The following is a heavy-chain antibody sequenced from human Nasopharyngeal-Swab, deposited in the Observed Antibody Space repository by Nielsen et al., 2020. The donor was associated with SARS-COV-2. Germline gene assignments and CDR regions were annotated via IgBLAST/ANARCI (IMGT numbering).Heavy chain of an antibody. CDR2: IGDKEHNYAT. CDR1: GFIFSASA. Sequence: GSLKISCAASGFIFSASAIHWVRQASGKGLEWVGRIGDKEHNYATTYGASVQGRFTISRDDSKNTAFLQMDGLKTEDTALYYCTTDFYFDYWGQGALVTVSS. CDR3: TTDFYFDY. J-gene: IGHJ4*02. V-gene: IGHV3-73*01.